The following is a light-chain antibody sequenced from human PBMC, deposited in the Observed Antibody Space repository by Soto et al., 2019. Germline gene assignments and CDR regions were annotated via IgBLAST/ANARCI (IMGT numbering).Light chain of an antibody. J-gene: IGKJ2*01. CDR2: GAS. V-gene: IGKV3-20*01. CDR3: QLYGSSLVT. Sequence: EIVLAQSPGTLSLSQGERATLSCRASQSVNSNYLTWFRQKPGQAPRLLIYGASTRATGISDRFSGSGSGTDFTLTISGLEPEDFAVYYCQLYGSSLVTFGQGTRLEI. CDR1: QSVNSNY.